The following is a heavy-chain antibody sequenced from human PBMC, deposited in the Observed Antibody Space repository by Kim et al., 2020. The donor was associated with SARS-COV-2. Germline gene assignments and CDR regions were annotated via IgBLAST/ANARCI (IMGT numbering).Heavy chain of an antibody. CDR2: ISYDGSNK. CDR1: GFTFSSYG. D-gene: IGHD1-7*01. CDR3: AKGRGYNWNFYFDY. V-gene: IGHV3-30*18. Sequence: GGSLRLSCAASGFTFSSYGMHWVRQAPGKGLEWVAVISYDGSNKYYADSVKGRFTISRDNSKNTLYLQMNSLRAEDTAVYYCAKGRGYNWNFYFDYWGQGTLVTVSS. J-gene: IGHJ4*02.